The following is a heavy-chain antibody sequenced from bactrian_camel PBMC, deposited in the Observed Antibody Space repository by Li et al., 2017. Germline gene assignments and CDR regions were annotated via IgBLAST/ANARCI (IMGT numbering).Heavy chain of an antibody. CDR2: IYTYRGST. CDR1: SRPY. CDR3: AAGYGGTWYRPSDFRY. Sequence: HVQLVESGGGSVQAGGSLRLSCEGSSRPYMGWFRQAPGKEREGVASIYTYRGSTYYSDSVKGRFTVSRDKSKATMYLQMNSLKPEDTAMYYCAAGYGGTWYRPSDFRYWGPGTQVTVS. V-gene: IGHV3-2*01. D-gene: IGHD6*01. J-gene: IGHJ6*01.